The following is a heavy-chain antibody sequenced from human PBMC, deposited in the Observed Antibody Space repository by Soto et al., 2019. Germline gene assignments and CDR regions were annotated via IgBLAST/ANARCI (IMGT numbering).Heavy chain of an antibody. V-gene: IGHV5-10-1*01. CDR3: ARRGLYGDYYYYGMDV. D-gene: IGHD2-2*02. J-gene: IGHJ6*02. Sequence: GESLKISCKGSGYSFTSYWISWVRQMPGKGLEWMGRIDPSDSYTNYSPSFQGHVTISADKSISTAYLQWSSLKASDTAMYYYARRGLYGDYYYYGMDVWGQGTKVTVSS. CDR2: IDPSDSYT. CDR1: GYSFTSYW.